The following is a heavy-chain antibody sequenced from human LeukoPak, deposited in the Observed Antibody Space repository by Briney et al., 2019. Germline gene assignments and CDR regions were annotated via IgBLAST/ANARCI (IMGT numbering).Heavy chain of an antibody. CDR1: GFTFSSYS. CDR2: ISSSSSYI. D-gene: IGHD2-8*01. V-gene: IGHV3-21*01. J-gene: IGHJ3*02. CDR3: ARGRVLMVYADYAFDI. Sequence: GGSLTLSCAASGFTFSSYSMNWVRQAPGKGLEWVSSISSSSSYIYYADSVKGRFTISRDNAKNSLYLQMNSLRAEDTAVYYCARGRVLMVYADYAFDIWGQGTMATVSS.